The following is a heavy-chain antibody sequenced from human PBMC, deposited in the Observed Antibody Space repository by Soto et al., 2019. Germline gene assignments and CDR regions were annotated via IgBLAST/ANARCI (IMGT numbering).Heavy chain of an antibody. Sequence: GSLKVFCKGYGYTLTELSMHWVRQAPGKGLEWMGGFDPEDGETIYAQKLQGRVTMTGDTSTDTAYMELSSLRSEDTAVYYCATADGLIFDYWGQGSLVTVSS. CDR2: FDPEDGET. D-gene: IGHD2-8*01. J-gene: IGHJ4*02. CDR1: GYTLTELS. CDR3: ATADGLIFDY. V-gene: IGHV1-24*01.